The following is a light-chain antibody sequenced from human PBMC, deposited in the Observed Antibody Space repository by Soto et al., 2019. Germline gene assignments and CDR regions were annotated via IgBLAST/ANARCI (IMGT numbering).Light chain of an antibody. V-gene: IGLV1-40*01. Sequence: QSVLAQPPSVSGAPGQRVIISCTGSSSNIGAGYNVHWYHQLPGTAPKVLIYDNNNRPSGVPDRFSGSRSGTSASLAITGLQAEDEAHYYCQSYDTSLSVGVFGGGTKLTVL. CDR3: QSYDTSLSVGV. J-gene: IGLJ3*02. CDR2: DNN. CDR1: SSNIGAGYN.